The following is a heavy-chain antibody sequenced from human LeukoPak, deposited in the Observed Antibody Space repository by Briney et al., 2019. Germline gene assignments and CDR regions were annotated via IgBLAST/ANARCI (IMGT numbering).Heavy chain of an antibody. Sequence: GGSLRLSCAASGFTFSSYAMSWVRQAPGKGLEWASAIGGSGGSTYYADSVKGRFTISRDNSKNTLYLQMNSLRAEDTAVYYCAKPSSYYDSSGYYDYWGQGTLVTVSS. V-gene: IGHV3-23*01. CDR2: IGGSGGST. J-gene: IGHJ4*02. CDR1: GFTFSSYA. D-gene: IGHD3-22*01. CDR3: AKPSSYYDSSGYYDY.